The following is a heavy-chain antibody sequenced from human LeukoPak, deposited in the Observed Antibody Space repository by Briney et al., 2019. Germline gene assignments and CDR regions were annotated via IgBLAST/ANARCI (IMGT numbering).Heavy chain of an antibody. CDR1: GDSVSNNRAT. CDR2: TYYRSKWYN. D-gene: IGHD6-13*01. CDR3: ARGSHSIAAAPVGYFEY. V-gene: IGHV6-1*01. J-gene: IGHJ4*02. Sequence: SQALSLTCAISGDSVSNNRATWNWIRQSPSRGLEWLGRTYYRSKWYNHYAVSVKSRITINPDTSKNQFSLQLNSVTPEDTAVYYCARGSHSIAAAPVGYFEYWGQGTLVTVSS.